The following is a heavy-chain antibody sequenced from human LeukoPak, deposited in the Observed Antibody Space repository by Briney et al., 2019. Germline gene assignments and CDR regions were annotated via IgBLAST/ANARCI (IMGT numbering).Heavy chain of an antibody. D-gene: IGHD1-1*01. Sequence: SETLSLTCTVSGGSISSYYWSWIRQPPGKGLEWIGYIYYSGSTNYNPSLKSRVTISVDTSKNQFSLKLSSVTAADTAMYYCARLQRLTLEFDYWGQGTLVTVSS. J-gene: IGHJ4*02. CDR2: IYYSGST. V-gene: IGHV4-59*08. CDR3: ARLQRLTLEFDY. CDR1: GGSISSYY.